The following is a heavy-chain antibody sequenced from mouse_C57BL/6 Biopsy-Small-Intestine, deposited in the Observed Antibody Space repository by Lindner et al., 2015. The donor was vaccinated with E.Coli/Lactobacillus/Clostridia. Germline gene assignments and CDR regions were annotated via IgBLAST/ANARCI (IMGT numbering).Heavy chain of an antibody. CDR2: IVVGSGNT. J-gene: IGHJ4*01. CDR1: GLTFTTSA. V-gene: IGHV1S18*01. CDR3: APDPFYSGDSGTDS. D-gene: IGHD2-13*01. Sequence: SVKVSCKASGLTFTTSAVQWVRQARGQRLEWIGWIVVGSGNTNYAQQFQGRVTFTRDMSTRTVYMELSSLRFEDTAVYYCAPDPFYSGDSGTDSWGRGTLVTVSS.